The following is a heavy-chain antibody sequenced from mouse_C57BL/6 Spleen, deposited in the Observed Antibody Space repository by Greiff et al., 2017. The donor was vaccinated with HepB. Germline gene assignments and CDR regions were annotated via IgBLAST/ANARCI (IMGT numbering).Heavy chain of an antibody. D-gene: IGHD3-2*02. V-gene: IGHV1-82*01. J-gene: IGHJ3*01. CDR1: GYAFSSSW. CDR3: ARSDSSGPSY. Sequence: QVQLQQSGPELVKPGASVKISCKASGYAFSSSWMNWVKQRPGKGLEWIGRIYPGDGDTNYNGKFKGKATLTADKSSSTAYMQLSSLTSEDSAVYFCARSDSSGPSYWGQGTLVTVSA. CDR2: IYPGDGDT.